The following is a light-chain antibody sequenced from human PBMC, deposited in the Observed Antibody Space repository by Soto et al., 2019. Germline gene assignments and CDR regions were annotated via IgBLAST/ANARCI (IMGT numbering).Light chain of an antibody. Sequence: DIQMTQSPSSLSASVGNRVTITCRASQPIDKYLNWYQQKPGRAPNLLLYAASTLKTGVPSRFRGSGSGTDFTLTITSLQLEDFATYFCQQTFTLPWTFGQGTDV. V-gene: IGKV1-39*01. CDR1: QPIDKY. J-gene: IGKJ1*01. CDR2: AAS. CDR3: QQTFTLPWT.